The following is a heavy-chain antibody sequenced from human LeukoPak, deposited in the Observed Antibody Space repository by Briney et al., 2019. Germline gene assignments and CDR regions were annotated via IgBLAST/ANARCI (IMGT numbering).Heavy chain of an antibody. D-gene: IGHD3-3*01. J-gene: IGHJ4*02. CDR1: GFTFSSYA. CDR2: ISYDGSNK. V-gene: IGHV3-30-3*01. CDR3: ARGGTTIFGDPDFDY. Sequence: PGGSLRLSCAASGFTFSSYAMHWVRQAPGKGLEWVAVISYDGSNKYYADSVKGRFTISRDNSKNTLYLQMNSLRAEDTAVYYCARGGTTIFGDPDFDYWGQGTLVTVSS.